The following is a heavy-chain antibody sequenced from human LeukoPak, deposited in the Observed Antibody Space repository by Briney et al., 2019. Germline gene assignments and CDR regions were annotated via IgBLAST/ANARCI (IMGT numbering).Heavy chain of an antibody. D-gene: IGHD3-3*01. V-gene: IGHV4-34*01. J-gene: IGHJ4*02. Sequence: SETLSLTCAVYGGSFSGYYWTWIRQPPGKGLEWIGEINHSGSTNYNPSLKSRVTISVDTSKNHFSLKLSSVTAADTAVYYCASFEYYDFWSGYPGVTGFDYWGQGTLVAVSS. CDR1: GGSFSGYY. CDR3: ASFEYYDFWSGYPGVTGFDY. CDR2: INHSGST.